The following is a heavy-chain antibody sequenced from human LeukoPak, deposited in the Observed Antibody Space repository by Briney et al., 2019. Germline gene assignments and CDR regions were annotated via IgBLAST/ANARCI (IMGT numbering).Heavy chain of an antibody. V-gene: IGHV4-39*01. CDR1: GVSISSSGYY. D-gene: IGHD6-13*01. J-gene: IGHJ5*02. CDR2: IYYSGST. Sequence: PSETLSLTCTVSGVSISSSGYYWGWIRQPPGKGLEWIGTIYYSGSTQYNPSLKSRVTMSVDTPKNQFSLKLSSVTAADTAVYYCARHRSSSSWPIQDWFDPWGQGTLVTVSS. CDR3: ARHRSSSSWPIQDWFDP.